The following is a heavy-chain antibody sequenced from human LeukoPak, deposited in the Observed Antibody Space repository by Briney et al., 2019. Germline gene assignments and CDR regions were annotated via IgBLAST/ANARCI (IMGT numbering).Heavy chain of an antibody. CDR2: VYYSGST. CDR1: GGSISSSSYY. CDR3: VRPGSRNQTPFDS. Sequence: PSETLSLTCTVSGGSISSSSYYWGWVRQPPGKGLEWVGSVYYSGSTYYNPSLKSRVTISVDTSKNQFSLKLTSVTAADSGVYYCVRPGSRNQTPFDSWGQGTLVTVSS. D-gene: IGHD3-10*01. V-gene: IGHV4-39*01. J-gene: IGHJ4*02.